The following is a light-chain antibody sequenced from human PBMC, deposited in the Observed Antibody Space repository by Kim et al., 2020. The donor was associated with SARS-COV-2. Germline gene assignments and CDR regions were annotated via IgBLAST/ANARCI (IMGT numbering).Light chain of an antibody. CDR3: QQYNNWRYT. V-gene: IGKV3-15*01. Sequence: SVCTRERATLSCRASQSVSSNLAWYQQKPGQAPRLLIYGASTRATGIPARFSGSGSGTEFTLTISSLQSEDFAVYYCQQYNNWRYTFGQGTKLEI. CDR2: GAS. J-gene: IGKJ2*01. CDR1: QSVSSN.